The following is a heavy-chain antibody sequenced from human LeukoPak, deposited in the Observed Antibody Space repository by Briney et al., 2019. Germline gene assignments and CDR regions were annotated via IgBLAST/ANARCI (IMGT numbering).Heavy chain of an antibody. D-gene: IGHD5-18*01. CDR1: GFTFSSYW. CDR2: IKEDGSEK. Sequence: PGGSLRLSCAASGFTFSSYWMSWVRQAPGKGLEWVANIKEDGSEKYYVDSVKGRFTISRDNAKNSLYLQMNSLRAEDTAIYHCARATASNWFDPWGQGTLVTVSS. CDR3: ARATASNWFDP. J-gene: IGHJ5*02. V-gene: IGHV3-7*01.